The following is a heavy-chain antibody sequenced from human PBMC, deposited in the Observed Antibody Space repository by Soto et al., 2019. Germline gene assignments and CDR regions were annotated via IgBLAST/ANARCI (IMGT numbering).Heavy chain of an antibody. J-gene: IGHJ3*02. CDR1: GFTFSSYE. CDR3: ARGVGIQLWLDAFDI. D-gene: IGHD5-18*01. V-gene: IGHV3-48*03. CDR2: ISSSGSTI. Sequence: PGGSLRLSCAASGFTFSSYEMNWVRQAPGKGLEWVSYISSSGSTIYYADSVKGRFTISRDNAKNSLYLQMNSLRAEDTAVYYCARGVGIQLWLDAFDIWGQGTMVT.